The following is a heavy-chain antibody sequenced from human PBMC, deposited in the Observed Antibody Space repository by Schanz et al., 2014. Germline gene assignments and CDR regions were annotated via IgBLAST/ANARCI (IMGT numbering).Heavy chain of an antibody. CDR2: ISWNSGTA. D-gene: IGHD3-10*01. CDR1: GFTFDDYA. CDR3: AKDQLANYRGSGYNWFDP. V-gene: IGHV3-9*01. Sequence: EVQLVESGGGLVQPGRSLRLSCAASGFTFDDYAMHWVRQAPGKGLEYVSGISWNSGTAVYADSVKGRFTISRDNAKNSLYLQMNSLRAEDTALYYCAKDQLANYRGSGYNWFDPWGQGTLVTVSS. J-gene: IGHJ5*02.